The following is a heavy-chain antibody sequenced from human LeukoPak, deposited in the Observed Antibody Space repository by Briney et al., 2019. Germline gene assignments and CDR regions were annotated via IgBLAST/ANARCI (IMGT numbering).Heavy chain of an antibody. CDR2: INPNSGGT. Sequence: GASVKVSCKASGYTFAGYYMHWVRQAPGQGLEWMGWINPNSGGTNYAQKFQGRVTMTRDTSISTAYMELSRLRSDDTAVYYCARDRVTIFGVVISGDLDYWGQGTLVTVSS. CDR1: GYTFAGYY. D-gene: IGHD3-3*01. V-gene: IGHV1-2*02. CDR3: ARDRVTIFGVVISGDLDY. J-gene: IGHJ4*02.